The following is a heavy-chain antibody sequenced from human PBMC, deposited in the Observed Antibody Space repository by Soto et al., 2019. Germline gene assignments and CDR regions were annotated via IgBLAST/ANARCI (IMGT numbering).Heavy chain of an antibody. CDR3: ARAARYRPKTPFEYSSSWNYFDY. J-gene: IGHJ4*02. Sequence: TSETLSLTCTVSGGSISSGGYYWSWIRQHPGKGLEWIGYIYYSGSTYYNPSLKSRVTISVDTSKNQFSLKLSSVTAADTAVYYCARAARYRPKTPFEYSSSWNYFDYWGQGTLVTVSS. D-gene: IGHD6-6*01. CDR1: GGSISSGGYY. CDR2: IYYSGST. V-gene: IGHV4-31*03.